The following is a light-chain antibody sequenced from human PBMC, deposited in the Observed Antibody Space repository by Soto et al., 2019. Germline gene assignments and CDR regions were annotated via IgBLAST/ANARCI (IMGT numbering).Light chain of an antibody. CDR1: QGIYSW. Sequence: DIQMTQSPSAVSASVGDRVTITCRASQGIYSWIAWYQQKPGRAPKLLIYAASNLQSGVPVRFSGSGSGTDFILGINSLQPEDVATYYCQQLNSFPLTFGQGTRLEIK. CDR3: QQLNSFPLT. V-gene: IGKV1-12*01. J-gene: IGKJ5*01. CDR2: AAS.